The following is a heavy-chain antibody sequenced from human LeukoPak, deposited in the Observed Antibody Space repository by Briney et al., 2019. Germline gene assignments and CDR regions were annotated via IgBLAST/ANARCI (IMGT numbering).Heavy chain of an antibody. CDR3: ARENSRGRFDY. J-gene: IGHJ4*02. D-gene: IGHD6-19*01. CDR1: GFTFSSYS. CDR2: ISSSSSTI. Sequence: SGGSLRLSCAASGFTFSSYSMNWVRQAPGKGLEWVSYISSSSSTIYYADSVKGRFTISRDNAKNSLYLQMSSLRAEDTAMYYCARENSRGRFDYWGQGTLITVSS. V-gene: IGHV3-48*04.